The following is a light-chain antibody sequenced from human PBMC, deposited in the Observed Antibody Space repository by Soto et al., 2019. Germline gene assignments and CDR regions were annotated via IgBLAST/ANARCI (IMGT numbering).Light chain of an antibody. CDR3: QQYGSAPTWT. CDR2: GAS. Sequence: ESVLTQSPGTLSLSPGQRATLSCRASQSVSSNYLAWYQQKPGQAPRLLIYGASTRATGIPDRFSGSGSGTDFTLTISRLEPEDSAVYYCQQYGSAPTWTLGQGTKVDSK. V-gene: IGKV3-20*01. CDR1: QSVSSNY. J-gene: IGKJ1*01.